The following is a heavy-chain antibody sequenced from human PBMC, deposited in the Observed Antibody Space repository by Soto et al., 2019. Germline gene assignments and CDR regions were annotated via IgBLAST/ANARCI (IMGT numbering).Heavy chain of an antibody. Sequence: SXTLSLTCTVSGGSMSSYYWSWIRQPPVKGLEWIGYIYSSGSTNYNPSLKSRVTISVDTSKNQFSLKLSSVTAADTAVYYCARGHEDYYFDYWGQGTLVTVSS. CDR1: GGSMSSYY. D-gene: IGHD2-15*01. CDR3: ARGHEDYYFDY. V-gene: IGHV4-59*01. CDR2: IYSSGST. J-gene: IGHJ4*02.